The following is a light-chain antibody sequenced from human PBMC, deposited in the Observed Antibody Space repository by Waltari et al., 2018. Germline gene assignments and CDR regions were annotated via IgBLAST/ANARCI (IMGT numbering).Light chain of an antibody. Sequence: EIVLTQSPATLSLSPGERATLSCRASQSVSSYLAWYQQKPGQAPRLLIYESSNRATGIPARFIGSGSGTDFTLTISSLEPEDFAVYYCQQRSNWPSGTVGPGTKVDIK. CDR3: QQRSNWPSGT. CDR1: QSVSSY. CDR2: ESS. J-gene: IGKJ3*01. V-gene: IGKV3-11*01.